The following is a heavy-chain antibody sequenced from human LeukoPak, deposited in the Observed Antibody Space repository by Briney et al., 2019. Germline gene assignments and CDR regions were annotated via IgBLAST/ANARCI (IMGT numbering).Heavy chain of an antibody. Sequence: SVKVSCKASGGTFSSCAISWVRQAPGQGLEWMGGIIPIFGTANYAQKFQGRVTITTDESTSTAYMELSSLRSEDTAVYYCARDNACYSSSWCNWFDPWGQGTLVTVSS. CDR1: GGTFSSCA. D-gene: IGHD6-13*01. J-gene: IGHJ5*02. V-gene: IGHV1-69*05. CDR2: IIPIFGTA. CDR3: ARDNACYSSSWCNWFDP.